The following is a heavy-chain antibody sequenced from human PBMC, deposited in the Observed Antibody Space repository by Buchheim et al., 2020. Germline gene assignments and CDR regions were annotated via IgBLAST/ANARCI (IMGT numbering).Heavy chain of an antibody. CDR2: INSDESSR. D-gene: IGHD6-19*01. V-gene: IGHV3-74*01. CDR3: ATDASGLGAVAGPES. Sequence: EVQLVESGGGLVQPGGSLRLSCAASGFTFTAYWLHWVRQAPGKGLVWVSRINSDESSRTYVDSVKGRFTISRDNAKNTLYLQMNSLRPEDTAVYYCATDASGLGAVAGPESWGQGTL. J-gene: IGHJ4*02. CDR1: GFTFTAYW.